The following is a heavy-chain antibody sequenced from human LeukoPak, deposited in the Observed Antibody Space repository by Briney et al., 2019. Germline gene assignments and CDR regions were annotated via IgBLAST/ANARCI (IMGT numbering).Heavy chain of an antibody. CDR2: INWNGGST. V-gene: IGHV3-20*04. J-gene: IGHJ4*02. D-gene: IGHD3-10*01. Sequence: PGGSLRLSCAASGFTFDDYGMSWVRQAPGKGLEWVSGINWNGGSTGYADSVKGRLTISRDNAKNSLYLQMNSLRAEDTALYYCARVAYYGSGSYYDFDYWGQGTLVTVSS. CDR1: GFTFDDYG. CDR3: ARVAYYGSGSYYDFDY.